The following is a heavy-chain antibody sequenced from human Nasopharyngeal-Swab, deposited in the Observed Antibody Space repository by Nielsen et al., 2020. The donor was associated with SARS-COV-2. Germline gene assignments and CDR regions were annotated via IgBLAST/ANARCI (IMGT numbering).Heavy chain of an antibody. J-gene: IGHJ6*02. Sequence: GESLKISCAASGFTFSDYYMSWIRQAPGKGLEWVSYISSSGSTIYYADSVKGRFTISRDNAKNSLYLQMNSLRAEDTAVYYCARGGPPTYYDILTGYPYYYYGMDVWGQGTTVTVSS. CDR1: GFTFSDYY. CDR3: ARGGPPTYYDILTGYPYYYYGMDV. V-gene: IGHV3-11*01. D-gene: IGHD3-9*01. CDR2: ISSSGSTI.